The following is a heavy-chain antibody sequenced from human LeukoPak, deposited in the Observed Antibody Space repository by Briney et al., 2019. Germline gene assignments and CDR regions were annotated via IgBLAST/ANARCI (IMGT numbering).Heavy chain of an antibody. J-gene: IGHJ4*02. D-gene: IGHD3-22*01. CDR3: ARQRSKYYYENY. Sequence: SETLSLTCSVSGGSISNNSYYWGWIRQPPGKGLEWIGTIYYSGSTYHNPSLKSRVIISVDTSKNQFSLKLSSVTAADTAVYYCARQRSKYYYENYWGQGTLVTVSS. CDR1: GGSISNNSYY. V-gene: IGHV4-39*01. CDR2: IYYSGST.